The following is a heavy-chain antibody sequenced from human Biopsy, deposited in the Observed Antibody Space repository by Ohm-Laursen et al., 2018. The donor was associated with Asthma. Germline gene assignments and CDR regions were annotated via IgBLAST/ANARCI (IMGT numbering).Heavy chain of an antibody. CDR2: INGKSNSI. J-gene: IGHJ6*02. CDR1: GFTFSDYY. Sequence: SLRLSCAASGFTFSDYYMSWIRQAPGKGLEWISYINGKSNSIEYADSVKGRFTISRDNAKNSLYLQMNSLRAEDTAVYYCARDMGAGPNQPPSGSGSSHLYGMDVWGQGTTVTVSS. V-gene: IGHV3-11*01. CDR3: ARDMGAGPNQPPSGSGSSHLYGMDV. D-gene: IGHD3-10*01.